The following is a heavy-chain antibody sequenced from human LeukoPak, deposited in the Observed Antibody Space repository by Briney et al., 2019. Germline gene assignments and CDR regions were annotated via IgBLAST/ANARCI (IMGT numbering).Heavy chain of an antibody. CDR1: GFTFSSYS. CDR2: ISSSSSYI. Sequence: GGSLRLSCAASGFTFSSYSMNWVRQAPGKGLGWVSSISSSSSYIYYADSVKGRFTISRDNAKNSLYLQMNSLRAADTAMYYCAREQWQQLVTRQPPNWFDPWGQGTLATVSS. CDR3: AREQWQQLVTRQPPNWFDP. J-gene: IGHJ5*02. D-gene: IGHD6-13*01. V-gene: IGHV3-21*04.